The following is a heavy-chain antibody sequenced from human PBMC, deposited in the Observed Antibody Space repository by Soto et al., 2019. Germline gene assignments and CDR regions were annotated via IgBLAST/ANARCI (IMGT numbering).Heavy chain of an antibody. J-gene: IGHJ6*02. CDR3: ARDGGVCSSTSCYSDYYYYGMDV. Sequence: VASVKVSCKASGYTFTSYGISWVRQAPGQGLEWMGWISAYNGNTNYAQKLQGRVTMTTDTSTSTAYMELRSLRSDDTAVYYCARDGGVCSSTSCYSDYYYYGMDVWGQGTTVTVSS. V-gene: IGHV1-18*01. D-gene: IGHD2-2*02. CDR1: GYTFTSYG. CDR2: ISAYNGNT.